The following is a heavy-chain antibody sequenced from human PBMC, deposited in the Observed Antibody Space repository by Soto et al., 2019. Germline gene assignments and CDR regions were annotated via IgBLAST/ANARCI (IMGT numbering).Heavy chain of an antibody. V-gene: IGHV3-74*01. CDR3: ARDPRHYDFWSGYYYYYYGMDV. CDR2: INSDGSST. CDR1: GFTFSSYW. Sequence: PGGSLRLSCAASGFTFSSYWMHWVRQAPGKGLVWVSRINSDGSSTSYADSVKGRFTISRDNAKNTLYLQMNSLRAEDTAVYYCARDPRHYDFWSGYYYYYYGMDVWGQGTTVTVS. D-gene: IGHD3-3*01. J-gene: IGHJ6*02.